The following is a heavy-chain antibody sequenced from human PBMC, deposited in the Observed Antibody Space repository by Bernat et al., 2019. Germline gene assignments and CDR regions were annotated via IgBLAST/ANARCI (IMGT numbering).Heavy chain of an antibody. CDR3: ARDSDCLLSFDY. J-gene: IGHJ4*02. D-gene: IGHD3-9*01. CDR2: ITTNSNYI. CDR1: GFTFSSYS. V-gene: IGHV3-21*01. Sequence: EVQLVESGGGLVKPGGSLRLSCVASGFTFSSYSMNWVRQAPGKGLEWVSSITTNSNYIYYADSVKGRFTISRDNAKNSLYLQMNSLRAEDTAVYYCARDSDCLLSFDYWGQGTLVTVSS.